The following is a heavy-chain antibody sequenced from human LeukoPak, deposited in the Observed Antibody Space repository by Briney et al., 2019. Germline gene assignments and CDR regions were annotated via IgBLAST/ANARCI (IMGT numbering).Heavy chain of an antibody. CDR3: AKDIGTGWDLDY. D-gene: IGHD1-26*01. CDR2: IRGDENTK. CDR1: GFIFDNYA. Sequence: PGGSLRLSCAASGFIFDNYAMNWVRQAPGKGPEWLSLIRGDENTKYYTDSVKGRFTISRDNRKSSLYLHMNSLRTEDTALYYCAKDIGTGWDLDYWGQGTLVTVSS. J-gene: IGHJ4*02. V-gene: IGHV3-43*02.